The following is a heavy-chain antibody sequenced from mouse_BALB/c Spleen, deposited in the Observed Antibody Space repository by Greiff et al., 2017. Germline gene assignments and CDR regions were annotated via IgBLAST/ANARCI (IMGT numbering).Heavy chain of an antibody. D-gene: IGHD1-1*01. CDR2: ISYSGST. V-gene: IGHV3-2*02. J-gene: IGHJ2*01. CDR3: GFYYYGSSYGFDY. CDR1: GYSITSDYA. Sequence: DVQLQESGPGLVKPSQSLSLTCTVTGYSITSDYAWNWIRQFPGNKLEWMGYISYSGSTSYNPSLKSRISITRDTSKNQFFLQLNSVTTEDTATYYCGFYYYGSSYGFDYWGQGTTLTVSS.